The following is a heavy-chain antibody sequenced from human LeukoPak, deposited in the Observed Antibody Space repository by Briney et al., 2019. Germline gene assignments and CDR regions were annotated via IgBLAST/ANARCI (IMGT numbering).Heavy chain of an antibody. J-gene: IGHJ4*02. Sequence: SETLSLTCTVSGYSITSGYYWGWIRQSPGKWLEWIGSVNPSGSTYYNPSLKSRVTISVDTSNYHFSLKLNSVTAADTAVYYCARDRPTGYHDYWGQGTLVTVSS. CDR1: GYSITSGYY. D-gene: IGHD3-9*01. CDR2: VNPSGST. V-gene: IGHV4-38-2*02. CDR3: ARDRPTGYHDY.